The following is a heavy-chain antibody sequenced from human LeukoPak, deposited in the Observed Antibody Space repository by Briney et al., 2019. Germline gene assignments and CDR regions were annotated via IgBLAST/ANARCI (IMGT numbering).Heavy chain of an antibody. J-gene: IGHJ4*02. CDR3: AKGITIFGVVIIYYFGY. V-gene: IGHV1-2*02. CDR2: INPNSGGT. Sequence: ASVKVSCKASGYTFTGYYMHWVRQAPGRGLEWMGWINPNSGGTNYAQKFQGRVTMTRDTSISTAYMELSRLRSDDTAVYYCAKGITIFGVVIIYYFGYWGQGTLVTVSS. CDR1: GYTFTGYY. D-gene: IGHD3-3*01.